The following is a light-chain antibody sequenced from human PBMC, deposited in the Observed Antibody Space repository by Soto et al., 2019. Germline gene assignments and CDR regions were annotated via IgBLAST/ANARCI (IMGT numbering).Light chain of an antibody. CDR1: QSVSSN. Sequence: EIVLTQSPGTLSLSPVERATLSCRASQSVSSNLAWYQQRPGQAPRLLIYGASTRATGIPARFSGSGSGTDFTLTISSLQPEDFATYYCKQSYSTLTFGPGTKVD. CDR3: KQSYSTLT. CDR2: GAS. V-gene: IGKV3-15*01. J-gene: IGKJ3*01.